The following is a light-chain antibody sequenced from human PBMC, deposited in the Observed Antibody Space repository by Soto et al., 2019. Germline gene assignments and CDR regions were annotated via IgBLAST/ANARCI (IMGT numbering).Light chain of an antibody. J-gene: IGLJ3*02. CDR3: CSHVGGSSPQWV. Sequence: SALTKPASVSGSPGQSITISCTGTSNDVGGYNLVSWFQQHPGKAPKLMISEVNKRPSGVSNRFSGSKSANTASLTISGLQAEDEADYYCCSHVGGSSPQWVFGGGTKLTVL. CDR2: EVN. CDR1: SNDVGGYNL. V-gene: IGLV2-23*02.